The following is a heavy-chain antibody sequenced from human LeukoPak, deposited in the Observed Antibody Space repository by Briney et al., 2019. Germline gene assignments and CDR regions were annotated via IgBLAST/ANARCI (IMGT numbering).Heavy chain of an antibody. V-gene: IGHV3-53*01. CDR2: IFSGGTT. CDR3: AKTGGPWD. J-gene: IGHJ4*02. D-gene: IGHD7-27*01. Sequence: PGGSLGLSCAASGFTVGSSFMTWVRQAPGKGLEWVSVIFSGGTTYYTDSVKGRFTISRDNSKNTLYLQLNSLRAEDTAVYYCAKTGGPWDWGQGTLVTVSS. CDR1: GFTVGSSF.